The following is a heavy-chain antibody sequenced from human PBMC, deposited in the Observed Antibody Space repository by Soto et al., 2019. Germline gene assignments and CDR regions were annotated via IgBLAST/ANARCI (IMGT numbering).Heavy chain of an antibody. D-gene: IGHD3-9*01. Sequence: EVQLVESGGGLVQPGGSLRLSCAASGFTFSSYDMHWVRQATGKGLEWVSAIGTAGDTYYPGSVKGRFTTSRENAKNSLYLQMNSLRAEDTAVYYCARGDILTGYPTGSFDYWGQGTLVTVSS. CDR1: GFTFSSYD. CDR3: ARGDILTGYPTGSFDY. J-gene: IGHJ4*02. V-gene: IGHV3-13*01. CDR2: IGTAGDT.